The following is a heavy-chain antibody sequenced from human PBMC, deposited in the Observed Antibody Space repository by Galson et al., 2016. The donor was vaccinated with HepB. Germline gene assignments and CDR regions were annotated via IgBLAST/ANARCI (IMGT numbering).Heavy chain of an antibody. CDR1: GFTFSSYA. J-gene: IGHJ4*02. CDR2: VWYDGRNK. D-gene: IGHD4-17*01. Sequence: SLRLSCAASGFTFSSYAMNWVRQAPGKGLEWVAIVWYDGRNKYYADSVKGRFTISRDNSKNTVYLQVNSLRVEDTAVYYCVRGNGDYVPTRFDSWGQGTLVAVSS. CDR3: VRGNGDYVPTRFDS. V-gene: IGHV3-33*08.